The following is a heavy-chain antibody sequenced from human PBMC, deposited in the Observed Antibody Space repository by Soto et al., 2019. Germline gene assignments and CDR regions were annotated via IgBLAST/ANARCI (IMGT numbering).Heavy chain of an antibody. CDR1: GFSFSSCE. D-gene: IGHD3-9*01. V-gene: IGHV3-48*03. Sequence: GSLRLSCAASGFSFSSCEMSWVRQAPGKGLEWVSYISGSGTSTQYSDSVKGRFTISRDNAKNSLHLQMNSLGAEDTAVYYCASKIVTPGYHYYDYWGQGTLVTVSS. CDR2: ISGSGTST. CDR3: ASKIVTPGYHYYDY. J-gene: IGHJ4*02.